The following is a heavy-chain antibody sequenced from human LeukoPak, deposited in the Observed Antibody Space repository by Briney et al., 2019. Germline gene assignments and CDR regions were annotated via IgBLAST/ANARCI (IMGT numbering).Heavy chain of an antibody. CDR3: ARVRVDYYGSGSYSY. CDR2: INPNSGGT. J-gene: IGHJ4*02. CDR1: GYTFTGYY. V-gene: IGHV1-2*02. D-gene: IGHD3-10*01. Sequence: ASVRVSCKASGYTFTGYYMHWVRQAPGQGLEWMGWINPNSGGTNYAQKFQGRVTMTRDTSISTAYMELSRLRSDDTAVYYCARVRVDYYGSGSYSYWGQGTLATVSS.